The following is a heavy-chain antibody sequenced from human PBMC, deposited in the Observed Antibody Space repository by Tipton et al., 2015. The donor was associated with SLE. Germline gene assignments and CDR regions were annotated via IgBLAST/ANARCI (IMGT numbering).Heavy chain of an antibody. CDR2: IFYSGST. CDR3: ARYSLTNWHLDL. D-gene: IGHD2-15*01. V-gene: IGHV4-59*01. Sequence: LRLSCTVSGGSISSYYWSWIRQSPGKGLEWIGYIFYSGSTNYNPSLKSRVTISVDTSKNQFSLKLTSVTAADSAVYYCARYSLTNWHLDLWGRGTLVTVSS. CDR1: GGSISSYY. J-gene: IGHJ2*01.